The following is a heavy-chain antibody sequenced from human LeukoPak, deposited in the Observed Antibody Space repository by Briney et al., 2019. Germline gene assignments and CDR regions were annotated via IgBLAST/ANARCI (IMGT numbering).Heavy chain of an antibody. J-gene: IGHJ4*02. Sequence: EASLKLSCKASGYTFPAYYIHWVRQAPGQGLEWMAGINPNSSETNYAQTVQGRVTMTRDTSISTAYLELSSLRADDTAVYYCASDWEYYTSGSSSGCWGQGALVTVAS. CDR3: ASDWEYYTSGSSSGC. CDR1: GYTFPAYY. V-gene: IGHV1-2*02. D-gene: IGHD3-10*01. CDR2: INPNSSET.